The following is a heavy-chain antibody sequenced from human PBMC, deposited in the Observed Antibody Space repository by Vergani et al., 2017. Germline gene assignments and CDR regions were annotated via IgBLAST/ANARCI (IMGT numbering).Heavy chain of an antibody. D-gene: IGHD1-1*01. V-gene: IGHV3-30*03. CDR2: ISYDGTQN. J-gene: IGHJ1*01. CDR3: ATKSCGTPGCQIGYFRE. CDR1: GFTSSYYG. Sequence: VHLVESGGGVVQPGRSLRLSCVVSGFTSSYYGMHWVRQAPGKGLEWVAVISYDGTQNYYADSVKGRFTISRDNSKSTLYLQMNSLRTEDTAVYYCATKSCGTPGCQIGYFREWGQGTLVTVSS.